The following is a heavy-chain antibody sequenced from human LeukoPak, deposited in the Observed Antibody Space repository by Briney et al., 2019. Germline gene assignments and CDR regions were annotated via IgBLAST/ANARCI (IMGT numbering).Heavy chain of an antibody. J-gene: IGHJ4*02. CDR1: GGSFSGYY. D-gene: IGHD1-26*01. CDR2: INHSGST. V-gene: IGHV4-34*01. CDR3: ARGRLAVGATTSPFDY. Sequence: SETLSLTCAVYGGSFSGYYWSWIRQPPGKGLEWIGEINHSGSTNYNPSLKSRVTISVDTSKNQFSLKLSSVTAADTAVYYCARGRLAVGATTSPFDYWGQGALVTVSS.